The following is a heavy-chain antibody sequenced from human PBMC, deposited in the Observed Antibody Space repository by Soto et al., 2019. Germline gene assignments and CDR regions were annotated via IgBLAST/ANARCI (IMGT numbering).Heavy chain of an antibody. D-gene: IGHD1-26*01. CDR3: ARSQFGSFYRKYFDS. Sequence: QVQLQESGPGLVKPSGTLSLTCSVSGESIVGLPYWNWIRQSPGQGLEWLGHIYHSDTKTYNPSFKSRVSMSVDTSKNQFSLTLDSVTTADTAVYYCARSQFGSFYRKYFDSWGPGIRVAVSS. CDR2: IYHSDTK. CDR1: GESIVGLPY. J-gene: IGHJ4*02. V-gene: IGHV4-59*11.